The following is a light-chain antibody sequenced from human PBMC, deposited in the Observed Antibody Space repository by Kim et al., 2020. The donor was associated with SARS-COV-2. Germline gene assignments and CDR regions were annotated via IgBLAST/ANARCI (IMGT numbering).Light chain of an antibody. Sequence: SSELTQDPSVSVALGQTVTITCQGDSLRKYYATWYQQRPGQAPALVIYGNNNRPSGIPDRFSGSSSGNTASLTITGAQAEDEATYYFNSRDSTDKLLFGGGSKLTVL. J-gene: IGLJ2*01. V-gene: IGLV3-19*01. CDR3: NSRDSTDKLL. CDR2: GNN. CDR1: SLRKYY.